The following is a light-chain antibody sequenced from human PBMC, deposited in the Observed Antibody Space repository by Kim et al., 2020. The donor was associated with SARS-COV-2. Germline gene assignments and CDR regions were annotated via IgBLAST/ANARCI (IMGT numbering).Light chain of an antibody. CDR2: WAS. Sequence: DIAVTQSPDSLAVSLGESATINCKPSQSVLWSSNNKHYLAWYQLKPGQPPKLLIYWASIRESGVPDRFSGSGSGTDFTLTISSLQAEDAAVYYCQQYYSPPWTFGQGTRVEIK. CDR1: QSVLWSSNNKHY. CDR3: QQYYSPPWT. J-gene: IGKJ1*01. V-gene: IGKV4-1*01.